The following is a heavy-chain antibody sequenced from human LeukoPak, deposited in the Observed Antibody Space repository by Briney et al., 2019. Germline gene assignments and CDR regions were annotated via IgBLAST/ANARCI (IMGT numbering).Heavy chain of an antibody. D-gene: IGHD3-10*01. V-gene: IGHV3-23*01. CDR3: ARDGGFGFLAAFDI. CDR2: ISGSGDST. Sequence: PGGSLRLSCEASGVPFSSYAMSWVRQAPGKGLEWVSVISGSGDSTYYADSVEGRCTSSRDNSKDALYLQMNSLRDEDTALYYCARDGGFGFLAAFDIWGQGTMVTVSS. J-gene: IGHJ3*02. CDR1: GVPFSSYA.